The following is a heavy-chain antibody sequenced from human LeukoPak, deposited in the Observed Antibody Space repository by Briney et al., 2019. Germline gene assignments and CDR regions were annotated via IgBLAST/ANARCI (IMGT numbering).Heavy chain of an antibody. CDR2: IYYSGST. J-gene: IGHJ6*02. V-gene: IGHV4-59*08. D-gene: IGHD3-10*01. CDR3: ARRFRRVDYYGSGSYDPYYYYYYGMDV. Sequence: SETLSLTCTVSGGSISSYYWSWIRQPPGKGLEWIGYIYYSGSTNYNPSLKSRVTISVDTSKNQFSLKLSSVTAADTAVYYCARRFRRVDYYGSGSYDPYYYYYYGMDVWGQGTTVTVSS. CDR1: GGSISSYY.